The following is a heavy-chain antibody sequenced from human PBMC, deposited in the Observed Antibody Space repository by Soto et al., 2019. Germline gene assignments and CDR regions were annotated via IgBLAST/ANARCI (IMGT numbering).Heavy chain of an antibody. D-gene: IGHD4-17*01. CDR3: ARARLRAVYAFDF. CDR2: TYHNGST. CDR1: GYSISSGYY. J-gene: IGHJ3*01. Sequence: SETLSLTCAVSGYSISSGYYWGWIRQSPGKGLEWIGSTYHNGSTYYNPSLKSRLTISIDTSKNQFPLKLSSVTAADTAMYYCARARLRAVYAFDFWGQGTMVTVSS. V-gene: IGHV4-38-2*01.